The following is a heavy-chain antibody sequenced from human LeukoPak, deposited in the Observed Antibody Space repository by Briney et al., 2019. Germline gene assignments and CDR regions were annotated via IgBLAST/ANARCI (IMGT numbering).Heavy chain of an antibody. V-gene: IGHV3-23*01. CDR1: GFTFSSYA. CDR3: AKRQSCGGDCYSYFDY. CDR2: ISGSGGST. Sequence: GGSLRLSCAASGFTFSSYAMSWVRQAPGKGLEWVSAISGSGGSTYYADSVKGRFTISRDNSKNTLYLQMNSLRAEDTAVYYCAKRQSCGGDCYSYFDYWGQGTLVTVSS. J-gene: IGHJ4*02. D-gene: IGHD2-21*01.